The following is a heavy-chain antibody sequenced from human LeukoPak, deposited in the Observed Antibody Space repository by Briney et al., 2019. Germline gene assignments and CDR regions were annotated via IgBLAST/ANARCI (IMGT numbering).Heavy chain of an antibody. Sequence: SETLSLTCAVYGGSFSGYYWSWIRQPPGKGLEWIGEINHSGSTNYNPSLKSRVTISVDTSKNQFSLKLSSVTAADTAVYYCARDKPEQLWSGPLDYWGQGTLVTVSS. D-gene: IGHD5-18*01. J-gene: IGHJ4*02. V-gene: IGHV4-34*01. CDR2: INHSGST. CDR1: GGSFSGYY. CDR3: ARDKPEQLWSGPLDY.